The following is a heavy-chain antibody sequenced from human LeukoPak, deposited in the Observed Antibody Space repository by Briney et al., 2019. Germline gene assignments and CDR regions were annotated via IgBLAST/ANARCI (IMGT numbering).Heavy chain of an antibody. CDR3: ARASNRASWFDP. J-gene: IGHJ5*02. D-gene: IGHD1-14*01. CDR1: GFTVSSNY. Sequence: GGSLRLSCAASGFTVSSNYMSWVRQAPGKGLEWVSVIYSGGSTYYADSVKGRFTISRDNSKNTLYLQMNSLRAEDTAVYYCARASNRASWFDPWGQGTLVTVSS. CDR2: IYSGGST. V-gene: IGHV3-53*01.